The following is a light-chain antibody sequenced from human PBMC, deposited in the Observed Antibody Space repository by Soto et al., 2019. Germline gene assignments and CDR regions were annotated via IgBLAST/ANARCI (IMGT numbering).Light chain of an antibody. Sequence: EIVMTQSPATLSVSPGERATLSCRASQSVSSNLAWYQQKPGQAPRLLIYGASTRATGIPARFSGSGSETEFTLTISSLQSADFAVYYCQQYNNWPPTFGQGTRWIS. CDR3: QQYNNWPPT. CDR1: QSVSSN. V-gene: IGKV3-15*01. J-gene: IGKJ1*01. CDR2: GAS.